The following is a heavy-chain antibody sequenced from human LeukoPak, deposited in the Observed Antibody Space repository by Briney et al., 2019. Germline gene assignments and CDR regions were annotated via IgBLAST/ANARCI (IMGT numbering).Heavy chain of an antibody. CDR3: AKDLSYYYDSSGHFDY. J-gene: IGHJ4*02. CDR1: GFTFSSYA. D-gene: IGHD3-22*01. CDR2: ISGSGGST. V-gene: IGHV3-23*01. Sequence: GGPLRLSCAASGFTFSSYAMSWVRQAPGKGLEWVSDISGSGGSTYYADSVKGRFTISRDNSKNTLYLQMNSLRAEDTAVYYCAKDLSYYYDSSGHFDYWGQGTLVTVSS.